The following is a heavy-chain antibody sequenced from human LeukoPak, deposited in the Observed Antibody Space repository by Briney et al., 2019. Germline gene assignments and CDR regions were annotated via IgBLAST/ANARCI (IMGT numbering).Heavy chain of an antibody. J-gene: IGHJ5*02. D-gene: IGHD3-16*01. V-gene: IGHV3-30-3*01. CDR2: ISFDGSNK. CDR1: GFTFSSYT. CDR3: AREELGSSLGFDP. Sequence: PGRSLRLSCAASGFTFSSYTIHWVRQPPGKGLEWVAVISFDGSNKYYADSVKGRFTISRDNPKNTLYLQMNSLRAEDTAVYYCAREELGSSLGFDPWGQGTLVTVSS.